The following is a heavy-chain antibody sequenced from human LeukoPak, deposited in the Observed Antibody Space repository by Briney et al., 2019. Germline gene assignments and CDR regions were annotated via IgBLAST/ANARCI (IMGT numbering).Heavy chain of an antibody. CDR1: GFTFSSYV. Sequence: PGGSLRLSCAASGFTFSSYVMSWVRLAPGKGLEWVAIISYDGSNKYYVDSVKGRFTISRDNSKNTLYLQMNSLRAEDTAVYYCAIGYCSGASCYANWFDPWGQGTLVTVSS. J-gene: IGHJ5*02. V-gene: IGHV3-30*03. CDR3: AIGYCSGASCYANWFDP. D-gene: IGHD2-15*01. CDR2: ISYDGSNK.